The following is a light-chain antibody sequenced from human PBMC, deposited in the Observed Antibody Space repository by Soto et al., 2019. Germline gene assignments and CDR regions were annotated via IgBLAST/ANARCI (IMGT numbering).Light chain of an antibody. CDR1: QAISSA. CDR3: QQFYSYPLT. J-gene: IGKJ4*01. V-gene: IGKV1-13*02. Sequence: AIQLTQSPSSLSASVGDRVTITCRASQAISSALAWYQQKPGKIPNLLIYDASSYQSGVPARFRGSGSGTDFTLAISSLQPEDFATDFCQQFYSYPLTFGGGTRVEIK. CDR2: DAS.